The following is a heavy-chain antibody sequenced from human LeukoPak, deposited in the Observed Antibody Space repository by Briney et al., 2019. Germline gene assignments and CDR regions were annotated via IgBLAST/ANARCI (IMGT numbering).Heavy chain of an antibody. CDR1: GGSISNYY. J-gene: IGHJ4*02. CDR2: IYYTGST. Sequence: SETLSLTCTVSGGSISNYYWSWIRQPPGKGLEWIGYIYYTGSTNYNPSLKSRVTISVDTSNNQFSLKLSSVTAADTAVYYCARVRVGQWLEIWGQGTLVTVSS. CDR3: ARVRVGQWLEI. V-gene: IGHV4-59*12. D-gene: IGHD6-19*01.